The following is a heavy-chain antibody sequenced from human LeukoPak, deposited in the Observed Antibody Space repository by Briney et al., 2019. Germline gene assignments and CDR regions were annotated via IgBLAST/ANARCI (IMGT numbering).Heavy chain of an antibody. CDR3: TRDQRKYCSRTTCFVFDI. D-gene: IGHD2-2*01. J-gene: IGHJ3*02. Sequence: GGSLRLSCAASGFIFSSYAMNWVRQAPGKGLEWVSGISHSGGTTYYADSVKGRFTISRDNSKNTLYLQMNSLSAEDTAIYYCTRDQRKYCSRTTCFVFDIWGQGTVVSVSS. V-gene: IGHV3-23*01. CDR1: GFIFSSYA. CDR2: ISHSGGTT.